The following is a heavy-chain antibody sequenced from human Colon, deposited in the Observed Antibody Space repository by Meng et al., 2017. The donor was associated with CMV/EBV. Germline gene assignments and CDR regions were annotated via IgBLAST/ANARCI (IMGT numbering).Heavy chain of an antibody. CDR3: ARDTGIVGVIAY. D-gene: IGHD1-26*01. J-gene: IGHJ4*02. CDR1: GFTFRSYW. CDR2: INKDGSST. Sequence: EVQLVESGGCLVQPGVSLRLSCAASGFTFRSYWMHWVRQVPGKGLVWVSHINKDGSSTSYADSVKGRFTISRDNAKNSLYLQMNNMRAEDTAVYYCARDTGIVGVIAYWGQGTLVTVSS. V-gene: IGHV3-74*01.